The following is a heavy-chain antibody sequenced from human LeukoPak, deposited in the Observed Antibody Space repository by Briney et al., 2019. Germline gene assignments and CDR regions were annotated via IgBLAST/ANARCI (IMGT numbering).Heavy chain of an antibody. D-gene: IGHD1-26*01. CDR2: IRYDGSNK. CDR1: GFTFSSYG. V-gene: IGHV3-30*02. CDR3: AKPRERRDYFDY. J-gene: IGHJ4*02. Sequence: GSLRLSCAASGFTFSSYGMHWVRQAPGKGLEWVAFIRYDGSNKYYADSVKGRFTISRDNSKNTLYLQMNSLRAEDTAVYYCAKPRERRDYFDYWGQGTLVTVSS.